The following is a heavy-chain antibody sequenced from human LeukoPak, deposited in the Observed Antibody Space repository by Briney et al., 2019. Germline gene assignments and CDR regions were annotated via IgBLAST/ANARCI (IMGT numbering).Heavy chain of an antibody. J-gene: IGHJ5*02. CDR3: ARDAPGKYFVWFDP. D-gene: IGHD1-14*01. CDR2: INTNTGNP. Sequence: VASVKVSCKASGYTFTNYPMNWVRQAPGQGLEWMGWINTNTGNPTYAPGFTGRFVFSLDTSVSTAFLQISSLKAEDTAVYYCARDAPGKYFVWFDPWGQGTLVTVSS. V-gene: IGHV7-4-1*02. CDR1: GYTFTNYP.